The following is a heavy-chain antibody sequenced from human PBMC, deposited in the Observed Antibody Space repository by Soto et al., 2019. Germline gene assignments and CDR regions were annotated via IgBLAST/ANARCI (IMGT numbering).Heavy chain of an antibody. CDR1: GFTFRNYG. CDR3: AKDRDSPWVGASPLGY. CDR2: ISYDGGNK. D-gene: IGHD1-26*01. V-gene: IGHV3-30*18. Sequence: QVQLVESGGGVVQPGRSLRLSCAASGFTFRNYGMHWVRQAPGKGLEWVAVISYDGGNKYFADSVKGRFTISRDNSKNSMYLQMNSLRAEDTAVYYCAKDRDSPWVGASPLGYWGQGTLVTVSS. J-gene: IGHJ4*02.